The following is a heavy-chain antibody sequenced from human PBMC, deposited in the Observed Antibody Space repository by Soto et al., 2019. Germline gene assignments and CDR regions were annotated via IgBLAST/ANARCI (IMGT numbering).Heavy chain of an antibody. D-gene: IGHD3-16*01. CDR1: GFTFSTAD. CDR2: SSYTGGTT. Sequence: ELQLVESGGGLVQPGGSLRLSCAASGFTFSTADMNWVRQAPGKGLEWISYSSYTGGTTHYADSVKVRFTIYGDNANTSLFLKMKSLIDEDTAVYYGVRYLSAFGFGYWGQGTRVTVSS. CDR3: VRYLSAFGFGY. V-gene: IGHV3-48*02. J-gene: IGHJ4*02.